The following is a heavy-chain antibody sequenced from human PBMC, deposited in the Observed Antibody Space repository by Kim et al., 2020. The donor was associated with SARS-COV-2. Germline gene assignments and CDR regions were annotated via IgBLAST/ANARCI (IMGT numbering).Heavy chain of an antibody. J-gene: IGHJ4*02. CDR3: ARGSLFGDYSNYIDY. Sequence: SETLSLTCAVYGGSFSGYYWSWIRQPPGKGLEWIGEINHSGSTNYNPSLKSRVTISVDTSKNQFSLKLSSVTAADTAVYYCARGSLFGDYSNYIDYWGQGTLVTVSS. CDR1: GGSFSGYY. D-gene: IGHD4-4*01. V-gene: IGHV4-34*01. CDR2: INHSGST.